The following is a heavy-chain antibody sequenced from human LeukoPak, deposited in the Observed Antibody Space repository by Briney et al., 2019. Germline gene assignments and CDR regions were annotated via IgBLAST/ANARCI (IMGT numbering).Heavy chain of an antibody. CDR1: GYTFTSYD. CDR3: ARGRGLGGATLYYFDY. Sequence: GASVKASCKASGYTFTSYDINWVRQATGQGLEWMGWMNPNSGNTGYAQKFQGRVTMTRNTSISTAYMELSSLRSEDTAVYYCARGRGLGGATLYYFDYWGQGTLVTVSS. D-gene: IGHD1-26*01. CDR2: MNPNSGNT. V-gene: IGHV1-8*01. J-gene: IGHJ4*02.